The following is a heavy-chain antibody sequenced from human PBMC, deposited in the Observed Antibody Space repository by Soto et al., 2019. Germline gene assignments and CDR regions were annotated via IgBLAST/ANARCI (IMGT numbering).Heavy chain of an antibody. CDR2: ISYSGNT. D-gene: IGHD5-12*01. J-gene: IGHJ4*02. Sequence: SETLSLTCTVSGGSIISGYWSWIRQPPGKGLEWIGYISYSGNTNYNPSLTSRVTMSVDTPKNHFSLRLSSVTTADTAVYYCAAIRGYARSAIDYWGQGTLVPVSS. CDR1: GGSIISGY. V-gene: IGHV4-59*01. CDR3: AAIRGYARSAIDY.